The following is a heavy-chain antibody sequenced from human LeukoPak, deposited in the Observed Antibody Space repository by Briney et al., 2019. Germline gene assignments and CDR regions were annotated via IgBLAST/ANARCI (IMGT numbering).Heavy chain of an antibody. CDR3: VRRVRYFGQNDY. D-gene: IGHD3-9*01. Sequence: SETLSLTCTVSGASMSDYYWSWIQQPPGKGLEWIGYIYYTGSTNYNPSLKSRVTMSVDTSKNQISLKLSSVTAADSAVYYCVRRVRYFGQNDYWGQGTQVTVSS. V-gene: IGHV4-59*08. CDR2: IYYTGST. J-gene: IGHJ4*02. CDR1: GASMSDYY.